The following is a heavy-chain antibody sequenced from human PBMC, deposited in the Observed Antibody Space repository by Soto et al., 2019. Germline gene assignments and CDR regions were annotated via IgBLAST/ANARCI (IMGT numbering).Heavy chain of an antibody. CDR3: ARAWDPSYYYYSSGFDY. V-gene: IGHV3-33*01. D-gene: IGHD3-22*01. CDR2: TRHDGSNT. J-gene: IGHJ4*02. Sequence: GGSLRLSCAASGFTFSGYGMHWVRQAPGKGLEWVAVTRHDGSNTYYADSVRGRFTISRDNSNNTLYLQMNSLRAEDTAVYYCARAWDPSYYYYSSGFDYWGQGTLVTVSS. CDR1: GFTFSGYG.